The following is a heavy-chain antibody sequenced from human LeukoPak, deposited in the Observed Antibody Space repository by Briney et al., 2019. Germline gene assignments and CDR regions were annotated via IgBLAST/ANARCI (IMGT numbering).Heavy chain of an antibody. CDR2: NNRKSGVT. V-gene: IGHV1-2*02. D-gene: IGHD6-13*01. J-gene: IGHJ5*02. CDR1: VCTLTPYY. CDR3: ASDWWGADRTAAANWFNP. Sequence: TSVKVCLKHSVCTLTPYYIHSLRAAPARGLAFMGGNNRKSGVTRYARKFQGRVTLQSDTSISTVSMELNSLRYDDTAVYYCASDWWGADRTAAANWFNPWGQGTLVTVSS.